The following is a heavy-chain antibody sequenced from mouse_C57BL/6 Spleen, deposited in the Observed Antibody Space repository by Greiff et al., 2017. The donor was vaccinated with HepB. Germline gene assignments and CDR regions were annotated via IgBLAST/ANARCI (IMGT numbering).Heavy chain of an antibody. V-gene: IGHV1-69*01. CDR1: GYTFTSYW. CDR2: IDPSDSYT. CDR3: ASQGAGRGYFDY. Sequence: QVQLQQPGAELVMPGASVKLSCKASGYTFTSYWMHWVKQRPGQGLEWIGEIDPSDSYTNYNQKFKGKSTLTVDKSSSPAYMQLSSLTSEDSAVYYCASQGAGRGYFDYWGQGTTLTVSS. J-gene: IGHJ2*01. D-gene: IGHD3-3*01.